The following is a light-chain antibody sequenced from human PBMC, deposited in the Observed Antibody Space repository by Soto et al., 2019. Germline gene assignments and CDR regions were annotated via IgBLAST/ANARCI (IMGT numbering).Light chain of an antibody. CDR1: SGHSSYA. Sequence: QSVLTQSPSASASLGASVKLTCTLSSGHSSYAIAWHQQRPEKGPRYLMKLNSDGSHSKGDGIPDRFSGSSSGAERYLTISSLQSEDEADYYCQTWGTGPNWVFGGGTKLTVL. J-gene: IGLJ3*02. CDR2: LNSDGSH. CDR3: QTWGTGPNWV. V-gene: IGLV4-69*01.